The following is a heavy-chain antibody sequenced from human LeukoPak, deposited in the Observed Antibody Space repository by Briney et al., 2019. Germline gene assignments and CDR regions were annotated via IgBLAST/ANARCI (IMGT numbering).Heavy chain of an antibody. CDR3: AKDLGADYGDYTFDY. V-gene: IGHV3-33*06. CDR2: IWYDGSNK. D-gene: IGHD4-17*01. CDR1: GFTFSSYE. Sequence: GGSLRLSCAASGFTFSSYEMNWVRQAPGKGLEWVAVIWYDGSNKYYADSVKGRFTISRDNSKNTLYLQMNSLRAEDTAVYYCAKDLGADYGDYTFDYWGQGTLVTVSS. J-gene: IGHJ4*02.